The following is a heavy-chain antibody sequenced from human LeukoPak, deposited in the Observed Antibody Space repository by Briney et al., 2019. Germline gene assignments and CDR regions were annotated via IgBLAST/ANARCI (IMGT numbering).Heavy chain of an antibody. CDR2: ISWNSGSI. Sequence: GGSLRLSCAASGFTFDDYAMHWVRQAPGKGLEWVSGISWNSGSIGYADSVKGRFTISRDNAKNSLYLQMNSLRAEDTAVYYCARDPPDGYYFDYWGQGTLVTVSS. CDR1: GFTFDDYA. CDR3: ARDPPDGYYFDY. D-gene: IGHD2-2*03. J-gene: IGHJ4*02. V-gene: IGHV3-9*01.